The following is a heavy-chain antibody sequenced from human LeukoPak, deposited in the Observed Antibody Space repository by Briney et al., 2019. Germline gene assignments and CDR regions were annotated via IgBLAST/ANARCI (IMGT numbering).Heavy chain of an antibody. CDR3: ATGHSYGYDY. CDR1: GLTFSDFW. J-gene: IGHJ4*02. D-gene: IGHD5-18*01. CDR2: VKGDGRTT. Sequence: PGGSLRLSCAASGLTFSDFWMHWVRQPPGKELVWVALVKGDGRTTIYADSVKGRFTISRDNAKNTLYLQMNSLRADDSGVYYCATGHSYGYDYWGQGTLVTVSS. V-gene: IGHV3-74*01.